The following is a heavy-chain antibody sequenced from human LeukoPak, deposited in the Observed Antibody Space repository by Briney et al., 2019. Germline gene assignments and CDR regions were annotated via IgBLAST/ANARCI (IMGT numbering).Heavy chain of an antibody. CDR2: ISSSSSYI. CDR3: ARVLIVGATNWFDP. J-gene: IGHJ5*02. Sequence: GGSLRLSCASSGFTFSSYSMNWVRQAPGRGLEWVSSISSSSSYIYYADSVKGRFTISRDNAKNSLYLQMNSLRAEDTAVYYCARVLIVGATNWFDPWGQGTLVTVSP. CDR1: GFTFSSYS. V-gene: IGHV3-21*01. D-gene: IGHD1-26*01.